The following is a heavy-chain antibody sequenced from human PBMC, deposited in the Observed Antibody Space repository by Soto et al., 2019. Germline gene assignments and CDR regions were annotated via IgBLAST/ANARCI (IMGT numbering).Heavy chain of an antibody. Sequence: QGTLKESGPTLVKPTQTLTLTCSFSGFSLSTSGVGVGWIRQSPVKAPEWLALIYWSGDEHYRPSLKSRLSIFKDTSKNHVVLIMTDMDPVDTATYYCARGLATLPVFAFDIWGQGTMVTVSS. J-gene: IGHJ3*02. CDR1: GFSLSTSGVG. V-gene: IGHV2-5*01. CDR3: ARGLATLPVFAFDI. D-gene: IGHD6-6*01. CDR2: IYWSGDE.